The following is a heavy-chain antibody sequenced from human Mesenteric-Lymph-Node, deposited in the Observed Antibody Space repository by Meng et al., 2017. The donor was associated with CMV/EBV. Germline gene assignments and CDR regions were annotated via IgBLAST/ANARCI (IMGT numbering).Heavy chain of an antibody. Sequence: GSLRLSCAVYDGSFSSYYWNWIRQPPGKGLEWIGEVNHSGYTNYNPSLKSRVTISLNTSKNQFSLKLMSVTTADTAVYYCVRNGGSSPGFDYWGQGTLVTVSS. CDR2: VNHSGYT. CDR1: DGSFSSYY. J-gene: IGHJ4*02. D-gene: IGHD1-26*01. CDR3: VRNGGSSPGFDY. V-gene: IGHV4-34*01.